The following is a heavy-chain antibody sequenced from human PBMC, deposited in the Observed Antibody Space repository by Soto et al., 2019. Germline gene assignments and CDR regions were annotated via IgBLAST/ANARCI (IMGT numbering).Heavy chain of an antibody. V-gene: IGHV4-30-2*01. Sequence: QLQLQESGSGLVKPSQTLSLTCAVSGGSISNGGYSWSWIRQPPGKGLEWIGYIFHSGNTYYNPSLNSRGTISVDRSKNQFSLNLSSVTAADTAVYYCAGIDVDTAMDTVIAFDIWGQGTMVTVS. J-gene: IGHJ3*02. CDR3: AGIDVDTAMDTVIAFDI. CDR1: GGSISNGGYS. D-gene: IGHD5-18*01. CDR2: IFHSGNT.